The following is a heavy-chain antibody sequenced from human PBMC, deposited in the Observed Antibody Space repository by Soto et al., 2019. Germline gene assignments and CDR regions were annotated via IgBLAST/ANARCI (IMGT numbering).Heavy chain of an antibody. V-gene: IGHV3-33*01. CDR3: ARDGAGTTVKYYFDY. CDR2: IWYDGGNK. J-gene: IGHJ4*02. Sequence: GGSLRLSCAASGFTFSSYGMHWVRQAPGKGLEWVAVIWYDGGNKYYADSVKGRFTISRDNSKNTLYLQMNSLRAEDTAVYYCARDGAGTTVKYYFDYWGQGTLVTVSS. CDR1: GFTFSSYG. D-gene: IGHD4-4*01.